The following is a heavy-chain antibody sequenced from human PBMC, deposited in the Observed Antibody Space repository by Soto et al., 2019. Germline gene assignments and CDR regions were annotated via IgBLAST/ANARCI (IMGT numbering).Heavy chain of an antibody. D-gene: IGHD3-10*01. CDR2: ISSRGGTM. CDR3: VAEIGAKEFDN. J-gene: IGHJ3*02. Sequence: GGSLRLSCAASGFTFSNHDMNWVRQAPGKGLEWVSYISSRGGTMYYADSVKGRFTVSRDSARNSLYLQMNSLRAEDTAVYYCVAEIGAKEFDNWGQGTVVTVSS. CDR1: GFTFSNHD. V-gene: IGHV3-48*03.